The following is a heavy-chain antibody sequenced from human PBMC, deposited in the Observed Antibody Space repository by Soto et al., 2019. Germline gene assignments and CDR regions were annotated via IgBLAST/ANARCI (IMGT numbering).Heavy chain of an antibody. D-gene: IGHD2-2*01. V-gene: IGHV1-3*01. CDR3: ARDVPGV. J-gene: IGHJ4*02. Sequence: QVQLVQSGAEVKKPGASVKVSCKASGYTFTSYAMHWVRQAPGQRLEWMGWINAGNGNTKYSQKFQGRVTMTRDTSISTAYMELSRLRSDDTAVYYCARDVPGVWGQGTLVTVSS. CDR1: GYTFTSYA. CDR2: INAGNGNT.